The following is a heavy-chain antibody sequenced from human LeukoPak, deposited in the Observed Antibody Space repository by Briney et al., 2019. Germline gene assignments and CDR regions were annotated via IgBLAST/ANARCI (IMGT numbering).Heavy chain of an antibody. J-gene: IGHJ4*02. Sequence: PSETLSLTCTVSGGSISSRSCCWGWIRQPPGKGLEWIGTIYDSGSTYYNPSLKSRVTISVDTSKDQFSLRLSSVTAADTAVYYCARQVYSGTDYFDYWGQGTLVTVSS. V-gene: IGHV4-39*01. D-gene: IGHD1-26*01. CDR3: ARQVYSGTDYFDY. CDR2: IYDSGST. CDR1: GGSISSRSCC.